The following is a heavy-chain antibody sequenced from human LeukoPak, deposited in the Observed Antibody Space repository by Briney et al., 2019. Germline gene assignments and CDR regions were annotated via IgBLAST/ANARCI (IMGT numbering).Heavy chain of an antibody. CDR2: ITPSGGST. CDR3: ARDGEVASSYGYYYYFMDV. CDR1: GYTFTTYY. D-gene: IGHD5-18*01. J-gene: IGHJ6*03. Sequence: ASVKVSCKASGYTFTTYYMHWVRQAPGQGLEWMGIITPSGGSTSYAQKFQGRVTMTRDTSTSTVYMELSSLRSEDTAVYYCARDGEVASSYGYYYYFMDVWGKGTRVTVSS. V-gene: IGHV1-46*01.